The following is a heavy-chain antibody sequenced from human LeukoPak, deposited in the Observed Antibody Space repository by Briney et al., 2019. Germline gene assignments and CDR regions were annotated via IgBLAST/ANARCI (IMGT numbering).Heavy chain of an antibody. Sequence: PSQTLSLTCTVSGGSISSGDYYWSWIRQPPGKGLEWTGNIYYSGSTYYNPSLKSRVTISVDTSKNQFSLKLSSVTAADTAVYYCARDVYYYDRSAFDIWGQGIMVTVSS. V-gene: IGHV4-30-4*08. CDR3: ARDVYYYDRSAFDI. CDR2: IYYSGST. CDR1: GGSISSGDYY. D-gene: IGHD3-22*01. J-gene: IGHJ3*02.